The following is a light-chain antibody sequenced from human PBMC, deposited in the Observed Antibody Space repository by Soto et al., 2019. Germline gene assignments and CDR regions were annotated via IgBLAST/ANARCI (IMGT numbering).Light chain of an antibody. CDR3: QQCNNWPLT. V-gene: IGKV3-15*01. CDR1: QSVSSN. CDR2: GAS. Sequence: EIVMTQSPATLSMSPGERATLSCRASQSVSSNLAWYQQKPGQAPRLLIYGASTRATGIPARFSGSGSGTEFTLPISSLQSEDFAVYYCQQCNNWPLTFGQGTRVEIK. J-gene: IGKJ1*01.